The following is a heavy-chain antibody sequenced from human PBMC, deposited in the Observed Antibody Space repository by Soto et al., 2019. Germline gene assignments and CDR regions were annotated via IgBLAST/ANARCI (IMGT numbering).Heavy chain of an antibody. Sequence: SETLSLTCAVYGGSFSGYDLSWIRQPPGKGLEWIGEINHSGSTNYNPSLKSRVTISVDTSKNQFSLKLSSVTAADTAVYYCARVNVMITFGGVIAPYDAFDIWGQGTMVTVSS. V-gene: IGHV4-34*01. CDR1: GGSFSGYD. D-gene: IGHD3-16*02. CDR3: ARVNVMITFGGVIAPYDAFDI. J-gene: IGHJ3*02. CDR2: INHSGST.